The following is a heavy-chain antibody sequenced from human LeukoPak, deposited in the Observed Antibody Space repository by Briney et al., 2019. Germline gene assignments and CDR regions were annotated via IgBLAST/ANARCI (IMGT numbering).Heavy chain of an antibody. J-gene: IGHJ5*02. Sequence: GGSLRLSCEGSAFIFSGHWMNWVRQTPGKGLEWVASIKEDGSERQYVDSVKGRFSISRDNTKGSLFLQLNSLRAEDTAVYYCARGRPPTVPNWFDPWGQGTLVTVSS. CDR3: ARGRPPTVPNWFDP. D-gene: IGHD4-11*01. CDR2: IKEDGSER. V-gene: IGHV3-7*03. CDR1: AFIFSGHW.